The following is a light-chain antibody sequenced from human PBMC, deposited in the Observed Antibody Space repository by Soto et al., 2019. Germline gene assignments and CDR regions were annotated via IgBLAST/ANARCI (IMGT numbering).Light chain of an antibody. CDR1: QSISSW. CDR2: DAS. Sequence: IQMTQSPSTLSASVGDRVTITCLASQSISSWLAWYQQKPGKAPNLLIYDASNLEIGVPSRFSGSGSGTHFTFTISSLQTEDIGTYYCQQYDILPITFGRGTRLEIK. J-gene: IGKJ5*01. CDR3: QQYDILPIT. V-gene: IGKV1-33*01.